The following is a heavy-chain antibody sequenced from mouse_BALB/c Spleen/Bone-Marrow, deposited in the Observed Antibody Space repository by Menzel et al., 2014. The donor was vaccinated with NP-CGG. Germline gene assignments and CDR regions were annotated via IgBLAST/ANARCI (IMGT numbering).Heavy chain of an antibody. CDR1: GFNIKDTY. V-gene: IGHV14-3*02. CDR2: IDPANDNT. J-gene: IGHJ3*01. CDR3: ARADGYYAWFAY. Sequence: EVQLQQSGAEFVKPGASVKLSCTASGFNIKDTYMHWVKRRPEQGLEWIGGIDPANDNTIYDPKFQGKATITADTSSNTAYLQLSSLTSEDTAVYYCARADGYYAWFAYWGQGTLVTVSA. D-gene: IGHD2-3*01.